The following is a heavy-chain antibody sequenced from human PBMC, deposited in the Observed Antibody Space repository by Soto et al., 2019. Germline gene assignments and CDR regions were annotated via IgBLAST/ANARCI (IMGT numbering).Heavy chain of an antibody. CDR2: IWYDGSNK. D-gene: IGHD3-22*01. V-gene: IGHV3-33*01. CDR3: ARESDFYDSSGYLNYYYYGMDV. Sequence: ESGGGVVQPGRSLRLSCAASGFTFSSYGMHWVRQAPGKGLEWVAVIWYDGSNKYYADSVKGRFTISRDNSKNTLYLQMNSLRAEDTAVYYCARESDFYDSSGYLNYYYYGMDVWGQGTTVTVSS. CDR1: GFTFSSYG. J-gene: IGHJ6*02.